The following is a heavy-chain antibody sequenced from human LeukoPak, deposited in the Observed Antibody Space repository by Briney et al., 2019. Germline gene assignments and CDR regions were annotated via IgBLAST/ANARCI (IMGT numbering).Heavy chain of an antibody. V-gene: IGHV3-11*05. CDR1: GFTFSDYY. CDR2: ISSSSSYT. CDR3: ARDVYYGSGSYFFDY. D-gene: IGHD3-10*01. Sequence: PGGSLRLSCAASGFTFSDYYMAWIRQAPGKGLEWVSYISSSSSYTNYAGSVKGRFTISRDNAENSLYLQMNSLRAEDTAVYYCARDVYYGSGSYFFDYWGQGTLVTVSS. J-gene: IGHJ4*02.